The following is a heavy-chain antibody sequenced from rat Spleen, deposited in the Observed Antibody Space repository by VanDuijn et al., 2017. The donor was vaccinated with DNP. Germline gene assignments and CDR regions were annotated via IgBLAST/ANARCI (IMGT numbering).Heavy chain of an antibody. CDR1: GFTFSDFY. CDR3: VRWNSGHFDY. J-gene: IGHJ2*01. CDR2: IYYYGGST. D-gene: IGHD4-3*01. V-gene: IGHV5-22*01. Sequence: EVQVVESGGGLVQPGRSLKLSCAASGFTFSDFYMAWVRQGTTKGLEWVANIYYYGGSTSYGDSVKGRFTISRDNTKSTQYLQMNSLRSEDMATYFCVRWNSGHFDYWGQGVMVTVSS.